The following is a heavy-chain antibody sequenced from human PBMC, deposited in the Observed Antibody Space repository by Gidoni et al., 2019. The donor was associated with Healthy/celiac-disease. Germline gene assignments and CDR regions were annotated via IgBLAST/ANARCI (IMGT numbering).Heavy chain of an antibody. Sequence: HVQLPQCGAGLLKPAETLSLTRPAYGRSFRGYSWSWSRQPAGKGVEWNEEIKHSGSTNDNPSLKSRGAISVDTSKKQFSLKRGAVTAADTAVYYCAGGRGIAVAGMGYWGQGTLVTVSS. CDR1: GRSFRGYS. V-gene: IGHV4-34*01. CDR2: IKHSGST. D-gene: IGHD6-19*01. CDR3: AGGRGIAVAGMGY. J-gene: IGHJ4*02.